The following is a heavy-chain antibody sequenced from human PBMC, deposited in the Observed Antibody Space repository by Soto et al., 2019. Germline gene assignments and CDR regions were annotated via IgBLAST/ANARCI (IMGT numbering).Heavy chain of an antibody. CDR3: ARNDYGDYDDALDI. V-gene: IGHV1-69*05. D-gene: IGHD4-17*01. J-gene: IGHJ3*02. CDR2: IIAFYGTT. Sequence: SVKVSCKASGGTFSSYAISWVRQAPGQGLEWMGGIIAFYGTTNYAQKFQGRVTITTDTSTSTAYMELRSLRSDDTAVYYCARNDYGDYDDALDIWGQGTMVTVSS. CDR1: GGTFSSYA.